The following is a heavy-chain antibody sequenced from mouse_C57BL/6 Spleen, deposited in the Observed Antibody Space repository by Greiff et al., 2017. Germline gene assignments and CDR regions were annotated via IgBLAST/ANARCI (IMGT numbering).Heavy chain of an antibody. CDR2: IYPGDGDT. CDR3: ARYGNYSAMDY. V-gene: IGHV1-82*01. Sequence: VQLQQSGPELVKPGASVKISCKASGYAFSSSWMNWVKQRPGKGLEWIGRIYPGDGDTNYNGKFKGKATLTADKSSSTAYMQLSSLTSEDSAVYFGARYGNYSAMDYWGQGTSVTVSS. D-gene: IGHD2-1*01. CDR1: GYAFSSSW. J-gene: IGHJ4*01.